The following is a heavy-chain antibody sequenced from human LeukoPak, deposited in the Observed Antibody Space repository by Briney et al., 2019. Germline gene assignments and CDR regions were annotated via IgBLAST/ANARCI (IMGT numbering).Heavy chain of an antibody. CDR2: VHHSGST. D-gene: IGHD6-13*01. CDR1: GGSISRHY. V-gene: IGHV4-59*11. J-gene: IGHJ4*02. CDR3: ARPKAAGAFDY. Sequence: SETPSLTCSVSGGSISRHYWTWIRQPPGKGLEWIGFVHHSGSTNYNPSLKSRVSTSLDTSKNQISLHLRSVTAADTAVYYCARPKAAGAFDYWGQGIRVIVSS.